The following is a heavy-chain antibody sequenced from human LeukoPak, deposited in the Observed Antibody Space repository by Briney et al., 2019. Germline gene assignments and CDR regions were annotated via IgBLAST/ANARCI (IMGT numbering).Heavy chain of an antibody. V-gene: IGHV1-46*01. Sequence: ASVKVSCKASGYTFITYYMHWVRQAPGQGLEWMGIINPIGGSTSYAQKFQGRVTMTGDTSTSTVYMELSRLRSEDTAVYYCARSRLLLDYWGQGTLVTVSS. D-gene: IGHD2-21*02. CDR2: INPIGGST. CDR3: ARSRLLLDY. J-gene: IGHJ4*02. CDR1: GYTFITYY.